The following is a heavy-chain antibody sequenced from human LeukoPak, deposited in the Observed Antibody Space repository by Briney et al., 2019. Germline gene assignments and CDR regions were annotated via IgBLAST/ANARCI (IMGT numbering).Heavy chain of an antibody. Sequence: PSGTLSLTCAVSGGSISSSNWWSWVRQPPGKGREGIGSIYHSGSTYYNPSLKSRVTISVDTSTNQFSLKLSSVTAADTAVCYCARAPRDYDFWSGYYRAWFDPWGQGTLVTVSS. V-gene: IGHV4-4*02. CDR1: GGSISSSNW. CDR2: IYHSGST. CDR3: ARAPRDYDFWSGYYRAWFDP. J-gene: IGHJ5*02. D-gene: IGHD3-3*01.